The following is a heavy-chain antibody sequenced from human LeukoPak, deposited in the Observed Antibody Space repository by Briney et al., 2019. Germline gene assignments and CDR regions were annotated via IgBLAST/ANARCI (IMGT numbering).Heavy chain of an antibody. J-gene: IGHJ4*02. V-gene: IGHV1-2*04. D-gene: IGHD4-11*01. CDR2: INPNSGGT. Sequence: GASVKVSCKASGYTFTGYYMHWVRRAPGQGLEWMGWINPNSGGTNYAQKFQGWVTMTRDTSTSTVYMELSSLRSEDTAVYYCARDTTVTTGWLDYRGQGTLVTVSS. CDR3: ARDTTVTTGWLDY. CDR1: GYTFTGYY.